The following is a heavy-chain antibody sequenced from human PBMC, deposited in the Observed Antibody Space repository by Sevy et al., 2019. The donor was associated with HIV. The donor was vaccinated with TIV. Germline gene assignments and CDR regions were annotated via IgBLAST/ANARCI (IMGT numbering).Heavy chain of an antibody. CDR2: ISYDGHMK. J-gene: IGHJ6*02. D-gene: IGHD3-10*01. CDR3: ARGGSGSFDPFYYYYDMDV. CDR1: GFTFSTHA. Sequence: GGSLRLSCTASGFTFSTHAAHWVRQAPGKGLEWVAVISYDGHMKYYAESVKGRFTISRDNSKSALYMDMNSLRPDDTARYYCARGGSGSFDPFYYYYDMDVWGQGTTVTVSS. V-gene: IGHV3-30-3*01.